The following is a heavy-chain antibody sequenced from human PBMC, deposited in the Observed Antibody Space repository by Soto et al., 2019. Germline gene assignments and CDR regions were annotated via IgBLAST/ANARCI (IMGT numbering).Heavy chain of an antibody. CDR3: ARESGRRTYYYDSSGYYYSFDY. D-gene: IGHD3-22*01. V-gene: IGHV1-46*01. Sequence: GASVKVSCKASGYTFTSYYMHWVRQAPGQGLEWMGIINPSGGSTSYAQKFQGRVTMTRDTSTSTVYMELSSLRSEDTAVYYCARESGRRTYYYDSSGYYYSFDYWGQGTLVTVS. J-gene: IGHJ4*02. CDR2: INPSGGST. CDR1: GYTFTSYY.